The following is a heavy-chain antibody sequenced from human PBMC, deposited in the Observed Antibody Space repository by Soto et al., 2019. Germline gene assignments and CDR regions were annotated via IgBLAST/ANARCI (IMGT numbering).Heavy chain of an antibody. V-gene: IGHV4-31*03. J-gene: IGHJ4*02. Sequence: SETLSLTCTVSGGSISSGGYYWSWIRQHPGKGLEWIGYIYYSGSTYYNPSLKSRVTISVDTSKNQFSLKLSSVTAADTAVYYCARDRGIAAAGHFDYWGQGTLVTVSS. CDR3: ARDRGIAAAGHFDY. CDR1: GGSISSGGYY. CDR2: IYYSGST. D-gene: IGHD6-13*01.